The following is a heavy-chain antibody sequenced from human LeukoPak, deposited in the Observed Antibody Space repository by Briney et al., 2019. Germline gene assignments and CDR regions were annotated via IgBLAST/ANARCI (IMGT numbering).Heavy chain of an antibody. D-gene: IGHD3-16*02. Sequence: GGSLRLSCAASGFTFSTYAMSWVRQAPGKGLEWVSTISGSGANTYYADSVRGRFTTSRDNSKNTLYLHMNSLRAEDTAVYYCAKGRAGYTNPYYFDYWGQGTLVTVSS. V-gene: IGHV3-23*01. J-gene: IGHJ4*02. CDR2: ISGSGANT. CDR1: GFTFSTYA. CDR3: AKGRAGYTNPYYFDY.